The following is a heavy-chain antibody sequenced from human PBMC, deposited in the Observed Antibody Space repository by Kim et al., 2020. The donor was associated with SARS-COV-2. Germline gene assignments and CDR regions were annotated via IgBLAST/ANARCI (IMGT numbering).Heavy chain of an antibody. Sequence: SETLSLTCTVSGGSISSGGYYWSWIRQHPGKGLEWIGYIYYSGSTYYNPSLKSRVTISVDTSKNQFSLKLSSVTAADTAVYYCARDQGYCTNGVCYRIYGMDVWGQGTTVTVSS. CDR1: GGSISSGGYY. CDR3: ARDQGYCTNGVCYRIYGMDV. CDR2: IYYSGST. D-gene: IGHD2-8*01. J-gene: IGHJ6*02. V-gene: IGHV4-31*03.